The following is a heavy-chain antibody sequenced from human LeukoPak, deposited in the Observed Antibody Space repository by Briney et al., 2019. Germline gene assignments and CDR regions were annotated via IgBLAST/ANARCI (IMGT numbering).Heavy chain of an antibody. CDR3: ARLIAAAGTGGAFDI. J-gene: IGHJ3*02. D-gene: IGHD6-13*01. CDR1: GFTFSSYS. CDR2: ISSSSSYI. V-gene: IGHV3-21*01. Sequence: GGSLRLSCAASGFTFSSYSMNWVRQAPGKGLEWVSSISSSSSYIYYADSVKGRFTISRDNAKNSPYLQMNSLRAEDTAVYYCARLIAAAGTGGAFDIWGQGTMAPVSS.